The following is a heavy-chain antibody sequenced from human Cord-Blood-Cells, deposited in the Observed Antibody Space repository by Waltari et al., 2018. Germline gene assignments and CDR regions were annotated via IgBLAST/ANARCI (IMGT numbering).Heavy chain of an antibody. Sequence: QVQLVQSGAEGKKPGAYGKDSCKVSGDTFASYEINWELQATGQGLEGMGWMNPNSGNTSYAQKFQGRVTMTRNTSISTAYMELSSLRSEDTAVYYCARAAAPYLDDYWGQGTLVTVSS. V-gene: IGHV1-8*01. CDR3: ARAAAPYLDDY. CDR1: GDTFASYE. J-gene: IGHJ4*02. CDR2: MNPNSGNT. D-gene: IGHD2-2*01.